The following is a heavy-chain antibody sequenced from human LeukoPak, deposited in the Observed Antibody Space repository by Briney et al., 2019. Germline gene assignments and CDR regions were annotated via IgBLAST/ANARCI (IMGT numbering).Heavy chain of an antibody. CDR2: TSSDLNVK. D-gene: IGHD3-10*01. V-gene: IGHV3-30*03. J-gene: IGHJ4*02. Sequence: GGSLRPSCAASGFTFSSYGMHWVRQAPGKGLEWVAVTSSDLNVKLYADSVKGRFTISRDNSRSTLYLQMNSLRPEDTAIYYCAREGYYGSGSPPSLYFDYWGQGTLVTVSS. CDR3: AREGYYGSGSPPSLYFDY. CDR1: GFTFSSYG.